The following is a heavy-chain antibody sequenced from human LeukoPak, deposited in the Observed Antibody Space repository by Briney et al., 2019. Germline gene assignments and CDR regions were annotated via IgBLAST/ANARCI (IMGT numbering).Heavy chain of an antibody. CDR2: IRSDGSST. J-gene: IGHJ4*02. CDR1: GLTFSPHW. Sequence: GGSLRLSCVASGLTFSPHWMHWVRQAPGKGLEWVSRIRSDGSSTTYADSVKGRFTISRDNAKNTLYLQLSSLRVEDTAVYYCARSDHFDYWGQGTLVTVSS. D-gene: IGHD2-21*02. CDR3: ARSDHFDY. V-gene: IGHV3-74*01.